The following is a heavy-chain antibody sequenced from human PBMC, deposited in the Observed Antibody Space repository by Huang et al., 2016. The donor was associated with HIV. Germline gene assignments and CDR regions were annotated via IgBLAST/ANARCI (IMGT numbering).Heavy chain of an antibody. J-gene: IGHJ3*02. CDR3: AKHLGGRRGFTFIVLFGAFDM. CDR2: TTASGGST. V-gene: IGHV3-23*01. D-gene: IGHD3-3*01. Sequence: ESGGGLAQPGGSLRLSCTASGFTFGSYAMNWVRQAPGKGLEWVPGTTASGGSTYYAKAVKGRFTSSRDNSKNTLYLQMNSLRAEDTALYYCAKHLGGRRGFTFIVLFGAFDMWGQGTMVTVSS. CDR1: GFTFGSYA.